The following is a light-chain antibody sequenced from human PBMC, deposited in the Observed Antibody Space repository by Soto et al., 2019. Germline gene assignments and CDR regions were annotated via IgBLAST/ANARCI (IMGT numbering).Light chain of an antibody. Sequence: DIQMTQSPSSLSASVGDRVTITCRASPSISSYLNWYQQKPGKAPKLLIYAASSLQGGVPSRFSGSGSGTDFTLTISSLQPEDFATYYCQQTYSSPWTFGQGTKA. CDR1: PSISSY. J-gene: IGKJ1*01. V-gene: IGKV1-39*01. CDR2: AAS. CDR3: QQTYSSPWT.